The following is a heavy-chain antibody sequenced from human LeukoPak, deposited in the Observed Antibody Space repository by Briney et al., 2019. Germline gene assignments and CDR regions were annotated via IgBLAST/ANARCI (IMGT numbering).Heavy chain of an antibody. J-gene: IGHJ6*02. D-gene: IGHD3-9*01. CDR3: ARQGQYYDILTGYVYYGMDV. CDR1: GYTFTSYD. V-gene: IGHV1-8*03. Sequence: ASVKVSCKASGYTFTSYDINWVRQATGQGLEWMGWMNPNSGNTGYAQKFQGRVTITRNTSISTAYMELSSVTAADTAVYYCARQGQYYDILTGYVYYGMDVWGQGTTVTASS. CDR2: MNPNSGNT.